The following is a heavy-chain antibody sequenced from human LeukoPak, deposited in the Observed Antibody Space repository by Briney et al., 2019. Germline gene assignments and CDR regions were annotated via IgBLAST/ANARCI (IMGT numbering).Heavy chain of an antibody. V-gene: IGHV3-66*01. Sequence: GGSLRLSCAASGFTVSNNYMNWVRQAPGKGLEWVSLIYSGGDTHYADSVKGRFTISRDSSKNTLYLQMNSLRAEDTAVYYCARDPPAVRTNTYAWGQGTLGTVSS. CDR3: ARDPPAVRTNTYA. CDR2: IYSGGDT. CDR1: GFTVSNNY. J-gene: IGHJ5*02. D-gene: IGHD4/OR15-4a*01.